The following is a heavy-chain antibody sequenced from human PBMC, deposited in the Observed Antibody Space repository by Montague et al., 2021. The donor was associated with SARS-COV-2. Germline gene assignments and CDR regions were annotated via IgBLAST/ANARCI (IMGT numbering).Heavy chain of an antibody. CDR3: AMRGGALDAFDI. J-gene: IGHJ3*02. CDR2: FYYSGST. V-gene: IGHV4-39*01. CDR1: GGSIRTSSYY. D-gene: IGHD4-17*01. Sequence: SETLSLTCTVSGGSIRTSSYYWGWIPQPPGKGLDWIGCFYYSGSTYYNPSLKSRVTISVDTSKNQFSLKLSSVTAADTAVYYCAMRGGALDAFDIWGQGTMVIVSS.